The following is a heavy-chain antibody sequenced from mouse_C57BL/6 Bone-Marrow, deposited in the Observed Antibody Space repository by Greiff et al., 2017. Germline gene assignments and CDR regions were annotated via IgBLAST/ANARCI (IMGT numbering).Heavy chain of an antibody. V-gene: IGHV5-12*01. CDR1: GFTFSDYY. J-gene: IGHJ3*01. CDR2: ISNGGGST. CDR3: ASPHYGSRGGFAY. Sequence: DVKLVESGGGLVQPGGSLKLSCAASGFTFSDYYMYWVRQTPEKRLEWVAYISNGGGSTYYPDTVKGRFTISRDNGKNPLYLQMSRLKSEDTAMYYCASPHYGSRGGFAYWGQGTLVTVSA. D-gene: IGHD1-1*01.